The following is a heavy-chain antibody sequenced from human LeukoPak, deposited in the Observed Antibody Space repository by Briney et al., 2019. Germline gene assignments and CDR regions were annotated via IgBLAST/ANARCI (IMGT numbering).Heavy chain of an antibody. CDR3: AKDHYWSIDY. J-gene: IGHJ4*02. CDR2: IKGDGIST. CDR1: GFDFSSNW. Sequence: PGGSLRLSCAASGFDFSSNWMHWVRHAPGQGLVWVSRIKGDGISTNYADSVKGRFIISRDIAKNTLYLQMNSLRAEDTGVYYCAKDHYWSIDYWGRGTLVTVSS. D-gene: IGHD3-3*01. V-gene: IGHV3-74*01.